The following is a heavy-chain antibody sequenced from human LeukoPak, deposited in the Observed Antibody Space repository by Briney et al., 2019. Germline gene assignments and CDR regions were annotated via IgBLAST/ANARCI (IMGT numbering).Heavy chain of an antibody. Sequence: SGPTLVNPTQTLTLTCTFSGFSLSTSGVGVGWIRQSPGKALEWLALIYWDDDKRYSPSLKNRLTITKDTSKNQVVLIMTNMDPVDTATYYCAHRPLYYYDSSGLSVSAAYFQHWGQGTLVTVSS. CDR2: IYWDDDK. V-gene: IGHV2-5*02. CDR1: GFSLSTSGVG. CDR3: AHRPLYYYDSSGLSVSAAYFQH. D-gene: IGHD3-22*01. J-gene: IGHJ1*01.